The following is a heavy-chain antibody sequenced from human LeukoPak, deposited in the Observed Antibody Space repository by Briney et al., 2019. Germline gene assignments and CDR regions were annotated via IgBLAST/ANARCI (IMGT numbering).Heavy chain of an antibody. CDR3: ARAKGDSSGYNFDY. CDR1: GGSISSSNW. CDR2: IYHSGRT. J-gene: IGHJ4*02. D-gene: IGHD3-22*01. V-gene: IGHV4-4*02. Sequence: PSGTLSLTCTVSGGSISSSNWWSWVRQPPGKGLEWIGEIYHSGRTNYNPSLKSRVTISVDTSKNQFSLKLSSVTAADTAVYYCARAKGDSSGYNFDYWGQGTLVTVSS.